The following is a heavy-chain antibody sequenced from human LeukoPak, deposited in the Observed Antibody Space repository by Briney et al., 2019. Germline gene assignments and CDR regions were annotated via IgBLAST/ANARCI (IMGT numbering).Heavy chain of an antibody. J-gene: IGHJ6*02. CDR1: GGSISSNSYY. CDR2: FYYSGRT. V-gene: IGHV4-39*07. CDR3: ARDETEQACMDV. Sequence: SETLSLTCTVSGGSISSNSYYWGWIRQPPGKGLEWIGSFYYSGRTYYNPSLKSRLTISVDRSKNQFSLQLSSVTAADTAVYYCARDETEQACMDVWGQGTTVTVSS. D-gene: IGHD1-1*01.